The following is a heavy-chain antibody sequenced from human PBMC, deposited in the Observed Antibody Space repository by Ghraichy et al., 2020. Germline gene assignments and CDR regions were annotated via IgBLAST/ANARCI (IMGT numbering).Heavy chain of an antibody. V-gene: IGHV3-23*01. CDR1: GFPFSRYA. J-gene: IGHJ6*02. CDR2: ISDSGDRT. D-gene: IGHD3-22*01. Sequence: GSLRLSCEASGFPFSRYAMSWVRLTPEKGLEWVSAISDSGDRTYYADSVKGRITISRDNYRNTLYLQMNSLRAEDTAVYHCAKVKDTSGHYFHGMDVWGQGTTVTVSS. CDR3: AKVKDTSGHYFHGMDV.